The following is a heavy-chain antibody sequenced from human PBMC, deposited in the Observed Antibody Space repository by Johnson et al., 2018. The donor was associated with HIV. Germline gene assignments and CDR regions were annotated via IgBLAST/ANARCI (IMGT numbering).Heavy chain of an antibody. CDR1: GFTFSSYA. CDR2: ISYDGSNK. V-gene: IGHV3-30*04. D-gene: IGHD3-22*01. Sequence: QVKLVESGGGVVQPGRSLRLSCAASGFTFSSYAMHWVRQAPGKGLEWVAVISYDGSNKYYADSVKGRFTISRDNSKNTLYLQMNSLRAEDTAVYYCAKDLVIVVVITPGAFDILGQGTMVTVSS. CDR3: AKDLVIVVVITPGAFDI. J-gene: IGHJ3*02.